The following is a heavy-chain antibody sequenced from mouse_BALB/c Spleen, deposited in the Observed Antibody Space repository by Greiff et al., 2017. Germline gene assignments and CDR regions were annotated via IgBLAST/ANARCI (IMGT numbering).Heavy chain of an antibody. J-gene: IGHJ4*01. D-gene: IGHD2-3*01. CDR2: IDPENGDT. CDR3: NAWGDGYSYAMDY. V-gene: IGHV14-4*02. CDR1: VFNIKDYY. Sequence: EVQLQQSGAELVRSGASVKLSCTASVFNIKDYYMHWVKQRPEQGLEWIGWIDPENGDTEYAPKFQGKATMTADTSSNTAYLQLSSLTSEDTAVYYCNAWGDGYSYAMDYWGQGTSVTVSS.